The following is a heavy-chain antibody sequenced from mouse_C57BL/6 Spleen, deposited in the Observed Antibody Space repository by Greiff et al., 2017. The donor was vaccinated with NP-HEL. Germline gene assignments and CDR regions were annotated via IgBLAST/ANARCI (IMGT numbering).Heavy chain of an antibody. D-gene: IGHD1-1*01. V-gene: IGHV1-18*01. J-gene: IGHJ4*01. Sequence: EVQLQQSGPELVKPGASVKIPCKASGYTFTDYNMDWVKQSHGQSLQWIGDINPNNGGTIYNQKFKGKATLTVDKSSSTAYMELRSLTSEDTAVYYCARRRLLRSPYYAMDYWGHGTSVTVSS. CDR1: GYTFTDYN. CDR3: ARRRLLRSPYYAMDY. CDR2: INPNNGGT.